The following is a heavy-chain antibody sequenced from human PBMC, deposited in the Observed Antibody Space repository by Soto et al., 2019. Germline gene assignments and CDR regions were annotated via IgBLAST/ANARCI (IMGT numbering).Heavy chain of an antibody. CDR2: TSNGGTDK. Sequence: PGGSLRLSCAASGVTFSNHGMHWVRQAPGKGLEWVAVTSNGGTDKYHADSVKGRFTIARDNSKNTLYLQMNSLRVEDTAIYYCAKDGDVAAAGYYFDSWGQGTLVTVSS. CDR1: GVTFSNHG. V-gene: IGHV3-30*18. D-gene: IGHD6-13*01. CDR3: AKDGDVAAAGYYFDS. J-gene: IGHJ4*02.